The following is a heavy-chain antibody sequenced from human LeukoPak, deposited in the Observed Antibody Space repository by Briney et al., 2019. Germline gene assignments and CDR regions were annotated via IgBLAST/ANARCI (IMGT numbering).Heavy chain of an antibody. J-gene: IGHJ4*02. D-gene: IGHD6-19*01. Sequence: GASVKVSCKASGGTFSSYAMSWVRQAPGKGLEWVSAISGSGGSTYYADSVKGRFTISRDNSKNTLYLQMNSLRAEDTAVYYCAKDPTRLGSGWYVYWGQGTLVTVSS. CDR3: AKDPTRLGSGWYVY. CDR1: GGTFSSYA. CDR2: ISGSGGST. V-gene: IGHV3-23*01.